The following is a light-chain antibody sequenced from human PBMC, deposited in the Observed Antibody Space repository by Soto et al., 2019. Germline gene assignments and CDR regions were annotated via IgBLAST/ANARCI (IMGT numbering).Light chain of an antibody. J-gene: IGKJ1*01. CDR1: QSVSSY. Sequence: EIVLTQSPATLSLSPGERATLSCRASQSVSSYLAWYQQKPGQAPRLLIYDASNRATGIPARFSGSGSGTDFTLTISSLEPEDFAVYYCQQRSNWPSPTFGQGPKVDIK. CDR3: QQRSNWPSPT. CDR2: DAS. V-gene: IGKV3-11*01.